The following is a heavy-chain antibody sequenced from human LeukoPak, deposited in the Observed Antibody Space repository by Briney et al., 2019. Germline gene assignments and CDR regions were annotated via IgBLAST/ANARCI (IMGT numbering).Heavy chain of an antibody. CDR2: IIPIFGTA. Sequence: SVKVSCKASGDTFSSYGISWVRQAPGQGLEWMGGIIPIFGTANYAQKFQGRVTITAGESTNTAYMELNTLRSEDTAVYFCSCRKEIAVTGASATYLDYWGQGTLVTVSS. V-gene: IGHV1-69*01. J-gene: IGHJ4*02. CDR3: SCRKEIAVTGASATYLDY. CDR1: GDTFSSYG. D-gene: IGHD6-19*01.